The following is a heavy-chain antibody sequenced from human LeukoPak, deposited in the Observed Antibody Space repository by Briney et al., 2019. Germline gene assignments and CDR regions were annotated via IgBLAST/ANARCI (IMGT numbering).Heavy chain of an antibody. Sequence: SETLSLTCTVSSGSISTSNYYWGWVRQPPGKALEWIGNIFYSGSTYYSPSLKSRVTISLDTSRNQFSLKLSSVTAADTAVYYCAREAYCGGDCYSGFDYWGQGTLVTVSS. D-gene: IGHD2-21*02. V-gene: IGHV4-39*07. J-gene: IGHJ4*02. CDR1: SGSISTSNYY. CDR2: IFYSGST. CDR3: AREAYCGGDCYSGFDY.